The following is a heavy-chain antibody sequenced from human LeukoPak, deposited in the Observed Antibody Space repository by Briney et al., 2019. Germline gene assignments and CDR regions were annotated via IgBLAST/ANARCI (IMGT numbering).Heavy chain of an antibody. CDR1: GYTFTGYY. CDR3: ARDPSWFGEFNQYYFDY. J-gene: IGHJ4*02. CDR2: INPNSGGT. V-gene: IGHV1-2*02. Sequence: GASVKVSCKASGYTFTGYYMHWVRQAPGQGLEWMGWINPNSGGTNYAQKFQGRATMTRDTSISTAYMELSRLRSDDTAVYYCARDPSWFGEFNQYYFDYWGQGTLVTVSS. D-gene: IGHD3-10*01.